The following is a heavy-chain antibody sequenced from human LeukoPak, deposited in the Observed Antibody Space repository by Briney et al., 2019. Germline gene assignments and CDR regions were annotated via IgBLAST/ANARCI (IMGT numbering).Heavy chain of an antibody. V-gene: IGHV3-23*01. CDR3: AKVKTAAGHYYYYYMDV. CDR2: ISGSGGST. J-gene: IGHJ6*03. D-gene: IGHD6-13*01. Sequence: AGGSLRLSGAASGFTFSSYAMSWVRPAPGKGLEWVSAISGSGGSTYYADSVKGRFTISRDNSKNTLYLQMNSLRAEDTAVYYCAKVKTAAGHYYYYYMDVWGKGTTATVSS. CDR1: GFTFSSYA.